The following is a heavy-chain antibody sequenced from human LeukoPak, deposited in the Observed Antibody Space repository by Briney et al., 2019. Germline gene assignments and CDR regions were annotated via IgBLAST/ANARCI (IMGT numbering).Heavy chain of an antibody. J-gene: IGHJ4*02. CDR1: GGSISSSSYY. CDR3: ARGSGAFDY. Sequence: SETLSLTCTVSGGSISSSSYYWSWLRQPPGKGLEWIGYIYYSGSTNYSPSLKSRVTMSVDTSKKQFSLKVTSVTAADTAVYYCARGSGAFDYWGQGTLVTVSS. CDR2: IYYSGST. V-gene: IGHV4-61*01.